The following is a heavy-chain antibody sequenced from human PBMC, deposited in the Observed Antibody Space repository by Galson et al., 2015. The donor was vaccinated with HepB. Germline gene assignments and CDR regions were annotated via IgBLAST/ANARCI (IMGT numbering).Heavy chain of an antibody. CDR1: GFTFSSYA. V-gene: IGHV3-23*01. D-gene: IGHD3-16*01. CDR3: AKFGLNISASAMITRHADY. CDR2: ISGSGGTT. Sequence: SLRLSCATSGFTFSSYAMTWVRQAPGKALEWVSVISGSGGTTYYADSVKGRFTTSRDNSKNTLYLQMNSLRAEDTAVYFCAKFGLNISASAMITRHADYWGQGTLVTVSS. J-gene: IGHJ4*02.